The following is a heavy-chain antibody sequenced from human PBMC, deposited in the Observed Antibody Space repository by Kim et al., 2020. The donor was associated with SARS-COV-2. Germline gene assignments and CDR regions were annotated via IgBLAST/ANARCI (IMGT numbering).Heavy chain of an antibody. CDR2: INHSGST. V-gene: IGHV4-34*01. CDR3: ARAGVYSGYDKTDY. J-gene: IGHJ4*02. Sequence: SETLSLICAVYGGSFSGYYWSWIRQPPGKGLEWIGEINHSGSTNYNPSLKSRVTISVDTSKNQFSLKLSSVTAADTAVYYCARAGVYSGYDKTDYWGQGTLVTVSS. CDR1: GGSFSGYY. D-gene: IGHD5-12*01.